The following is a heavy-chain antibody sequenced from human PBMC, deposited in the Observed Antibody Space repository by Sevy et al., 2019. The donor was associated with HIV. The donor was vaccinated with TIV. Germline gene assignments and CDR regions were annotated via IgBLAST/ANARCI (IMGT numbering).Heavy chain of an antibody. D-gene: IGHD2-8*01. V-gene: IGHV3-23*01. J-gene: IGHJ4*02. CDR3: AREGCTKPHDY. CDR2: LSFGCGKI. Sequence: GGSLRLSCAASGFDFSIYSMSWVRQAPGKGLEWVSTLSFGCGKINYADSVKGRLTISRDNSKSSVYLKMNNMRVEDTAVYYCAREGCTKPHDYWGQGTLVTVSS. CDR1: GFDFSIYS.